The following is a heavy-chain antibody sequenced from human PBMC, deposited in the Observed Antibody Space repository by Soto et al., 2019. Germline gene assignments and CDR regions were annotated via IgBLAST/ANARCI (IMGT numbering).Heavy chain of an antibody. J-gene: IGHJ4*02. D-gene: IGHD3-22*01. V-gene: IGHV1-69*13. Sequence: SVKVSCKASGGTFSSYAISWVRQAPGQGLEWMGGTIPIFGTANYAQKFQGRVTITADESTSTAYMELSSLRSEDAAVYYCARDRGSSGYYRYWGQGTLVTVSS. CDR1: GGTFSSYA. CDR3: ARDRGSSGYYRY. CDR2: TIPIFGTA.